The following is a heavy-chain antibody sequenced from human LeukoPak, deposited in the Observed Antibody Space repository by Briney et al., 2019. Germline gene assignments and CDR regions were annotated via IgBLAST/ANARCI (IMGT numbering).Heavy chain of an antibody. J-gene: IGHJ4*02. D-gene: IGHD3-10*01. CDR3: ARHRSSGSYYNPPDY. Sequence: SETLSLTCTVSGGSISSTTYYWAWIRQPPGKGLEYIGSIYYSGSTYDNPSLKSRLTISVDTSQNQFSLKLSSVTAADTAVYCCARHRSSGSYYNPPDYWGQGTLVTVSS. V-gene: IGHV4-39*01. CDR2: IYYSGST. CDR1: GGSISSTTYY.